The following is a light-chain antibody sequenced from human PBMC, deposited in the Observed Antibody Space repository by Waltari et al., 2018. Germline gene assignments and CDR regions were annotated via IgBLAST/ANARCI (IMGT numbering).Light chain of an antibody. V-gene: IGKV1-39*01. Sequence: DIQMTQSPSSLSASVGDRITITCRAGQTISGYLNWYQQKSGIAPKLLIYAASSLQSGVPSRFSGSGSGTDFTLTINSLQPEDSATYYCQQSYTTPWTFGQGTKVEVK. CDR3: QQSYTTPWT. J-gene: IGKJ1*01. CDR1: QTISGY. CDR2: AAS.